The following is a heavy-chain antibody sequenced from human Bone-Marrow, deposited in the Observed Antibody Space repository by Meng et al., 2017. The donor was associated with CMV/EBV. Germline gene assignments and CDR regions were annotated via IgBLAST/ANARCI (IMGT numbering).Heavy chain of an antibody. CDR1: GDSFSDYS. Sequence: QVHLQQWGAGLLKPSETLSLSCTVYGDSFSDYSWTWIRRPPGKGLEWIGEINLRGTTNYNPSLKGRVTLSIDTSRSHFSLILRSVTAADMAVYYCARGPTGSGWSFDLWGQGTLVTV. CDR2: INLRGTT. V-gene: IGHV4-34*02. D-gene: IGHD6-19*01. J-gene: IGHJ5*02. CDR3: ARGPTGSGWSFDL.